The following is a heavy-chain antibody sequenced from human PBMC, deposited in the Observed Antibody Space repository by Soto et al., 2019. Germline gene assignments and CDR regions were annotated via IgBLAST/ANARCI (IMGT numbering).Heavy chain of an antibody. J-gene: IGHJ4*02. CDR3: ARYYYDSSGYFLLDY. CDR2: IYYSGST. Sequence: PSETLSLTCTVSGGSISSYYWSWIRQPPGKGLEWIGYIYYSGSTNYNPSLKSRVTISVDTSKNQFSLNLSSVTAADTAVYYCARYYYDSSGYFLLDYWGQGTLVTVSS. CDR1: GGSISSYY. V-gene: IGHV4-59*01. D-gene: IGHD3-22*01.